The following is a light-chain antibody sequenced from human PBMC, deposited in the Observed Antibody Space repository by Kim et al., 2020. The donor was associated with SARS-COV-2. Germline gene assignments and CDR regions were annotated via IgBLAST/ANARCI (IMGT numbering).Light chain of an antibody. CDR2: AKN. CDR1: SLRSYY. V-gene: IGLV3-19*01. J-gene: IGLJ2*01. Sequence: ALGQTDRITCQGDSLRSYYASRYQQKPGQAPALVIYAKNDRPSGIPDRFSGSSSGNTASLTITGAQAEDEADYYCKSRDTSGDRLVFGGGTQLTVL. CDR3: KSRDTSGDRLV.